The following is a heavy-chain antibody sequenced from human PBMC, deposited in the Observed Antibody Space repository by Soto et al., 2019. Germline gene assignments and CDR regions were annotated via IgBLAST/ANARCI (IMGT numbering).Heavy chain of an antibody. J-gene: IGHJ4*02. CDR1: GGTFSSYA. D-gene: IGHD5-18*01. Sequence: SVKVSCKASGGTFSSYAISWVRQAPGQGLEWMGGIIPIFGTANYAQKFQGRVTITAGKSTSTAYMELSSLRSEDTAVYYCASTPTIQLWTPFDYWGQGTLVTVSS. V-gene: IGHV1-69*06. CDR2: IIPIFGTA. CDR3: ASTPTIQLWTPFDY.